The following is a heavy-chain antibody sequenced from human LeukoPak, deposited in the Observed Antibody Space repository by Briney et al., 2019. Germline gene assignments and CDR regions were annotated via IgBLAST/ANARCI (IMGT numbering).Heavy chain of an antibody. Sequence: GGSLRLSCAASGFTFSSYDMHWVRHATGKGLEWVSAIGTAGDKYHPGPVKGRFTISRENAKNSLYLQMNSLSAGDKAVYYCVRGTGYSAYDYHFDYWGRGTVVTVSS. CDR2: IGTAGDK. V-gene: IGHV3-13*04. CDR1: GFTFSSYD. J-gene: IGHJ4*02. CDR3: VRGTGYSAYDYHFDY. D-gene: IGHD5-12*01.